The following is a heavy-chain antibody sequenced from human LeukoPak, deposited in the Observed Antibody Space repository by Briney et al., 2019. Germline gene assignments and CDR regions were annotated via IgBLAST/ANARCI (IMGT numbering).Heavy chain of an antibody. J-gene: IGHJ6*02. Sequence: GGSLSLSCAASGFTFSSYAMIRHGQAPGQGLEWFSAIGVSGGRTFFAGCVKGRFTCSRDNSKNTLYLKMNGLRAADTAVYYCAKDIGDGPPYGMDVWGQGTTVTVSS. D-gene: IGHD3-10*01. CDR1: GFTFSSYA. CDR2: IGVSGGRT. CDR3: AKDIGDGPPYGMDV. V-gene: IGHV3-23*01.